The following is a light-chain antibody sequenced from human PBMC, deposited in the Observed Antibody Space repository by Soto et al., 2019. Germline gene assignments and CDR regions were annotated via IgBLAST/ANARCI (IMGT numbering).Light chain of an antibody. CDR3: SSHTADNTRV. CDR2: EVT. J-gene: IGLJ1*01. Sequence: SVLHQPASVSVAPGQSSGISCTGTSSDVGGYNFVSWYQQHPGKAPKLIIHEVTNRPSGVSDRFSGSKSGNTASLTISGLQADDEADYYCSSHTADNTRVFGSGT. CDR1: SSDVGGYNF. V-gene: IGLV2-14*01.